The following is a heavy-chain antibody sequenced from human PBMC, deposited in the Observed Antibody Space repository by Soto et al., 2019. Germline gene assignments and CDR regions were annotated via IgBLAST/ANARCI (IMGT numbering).Heavy chain of an antibody. D-gene: IGHD1-1*01. J-gene: IGHJ4*02. CDR3: ARLATRYYFDY. Sequence: SETLPLTGTVSAGSTSSYYWGWIRQPPGKGLEWIGYIYYSGSTNYNPSLKSRVTISVDTSKNQFSLKMSSVTAADTAVYYCARLATRYYFDYWGQGTLVTVS. CDR2: IYYSGST. CDR1: AGSTSSYY. V-gene: IGHV4-59*01.